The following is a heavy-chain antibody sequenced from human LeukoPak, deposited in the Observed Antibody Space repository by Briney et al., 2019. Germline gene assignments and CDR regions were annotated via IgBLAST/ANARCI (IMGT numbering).Heavy chain of an antibody. CDR3: ARTRYCSGGSCYGMDV. Sequence: GESLKISCKGSGYSFTSYWIGWVRQMPGKGLEWMGIIYPGDYDTRYSPSFQGQVTISADKSISTAYLQWSSLKASDTAMYYCARTRYCSGGSCYGMDVWGQGTTVTVSS. D-gene: IGHD2-15*01. V-gene: IGHV5-51*01. CDR2: IYPGDYDT. CDR1: GYSFTSYW. J-gene: IGHJ6*02.